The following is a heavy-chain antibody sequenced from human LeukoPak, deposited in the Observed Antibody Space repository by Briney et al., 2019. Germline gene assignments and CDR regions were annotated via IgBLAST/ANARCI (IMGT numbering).Heavy chain of an antibody. Sequence: PSETLSLTCTVSGGSITSYHYSWLRQPPGKALEWIGYIYYSGSTNYNPSLKSRVTISVDTSKNQFSLKLSSVTAADTAVHYCARGGSGTYYHYWGQGTLVTVSS. CDR3: ARGGSGTYYHY. D-gene: IGHD1-26*01. CDR2: IYYSGST. J-gene: IGHJ4*02. V-gene: IGHV4-59*01. CDR1: GGSITSYH.